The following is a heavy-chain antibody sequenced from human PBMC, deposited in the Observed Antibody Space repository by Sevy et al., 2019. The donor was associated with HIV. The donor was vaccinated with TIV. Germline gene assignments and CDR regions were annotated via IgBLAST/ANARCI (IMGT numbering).Heavy chain of an antibody. D-gene: IGHD4-17*01. CDR1: GYTFSTYG. V-gene: IGHV7-4-1*02. Sequence: ASVKVSCKASGYTFSTYGVVWVRQAPGQGLEWMGWISTNTENPTYAPAFRGRFVFSLDTSVSTAYLQISSLKAADTAVYYCGRLTRQVTPAHFDYCGQGTLVTVSS. J-gene: IGHJ4*02. CDR2: ISTNTENP. CDR3: GRLTRQVTPAHFDY.